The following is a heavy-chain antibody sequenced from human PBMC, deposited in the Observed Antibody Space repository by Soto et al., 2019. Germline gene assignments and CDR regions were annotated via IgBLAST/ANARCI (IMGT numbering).Heavy chain of an antibody. D-gene: IGHD1-26*01. J-gene: IGHJ6*02. Sequence: VGSLRLSCAASGFTFSSYAMSWFRQATGKGLEWVSSISGSGGSTYYADSVKGRFTISRDNSKNTLYLQMNSLRAEDTAVYYCAKGGGSYYYYYGMDVWGQGTTVTVSS. CDR1: GFTFSSYA. V-gene: IGHV3-23*01. CDR2: ISGSGGST. CDR3: AKGGGSYYYYYGMDV.